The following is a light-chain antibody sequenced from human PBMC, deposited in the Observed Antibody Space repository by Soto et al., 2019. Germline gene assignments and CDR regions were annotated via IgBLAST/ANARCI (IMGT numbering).Light chain of an antibody. V-gene: IGKV1-5*03. J-gene: IGKJ1*01. CDR3: QQYNGYSRA. CDR2: RAF. Sequence: DIQMTQSPSTLSASIGDRVTITCRASQSISDWLAWYQQKPGKAPKLLIYRAFNLESGVPSRFSGSGSGTEFTLTISSLQPDDFATYYCQQYNGYSRAFGQGTKVEIK. CDR1: QSISDW.